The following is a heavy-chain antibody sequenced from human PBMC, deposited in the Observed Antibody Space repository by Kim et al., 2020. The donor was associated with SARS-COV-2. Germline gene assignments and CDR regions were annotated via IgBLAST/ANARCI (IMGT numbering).Heavy chain of an antibody. J-gene: IGHJ5*01. D-gene: IGHD3-10*01. V-gene: IGHV3-30*01. CDR3: ARDWAYSYGSGSYLFDF. Sequence: VKGRFTISRESAKTTMYLQMNSMSAEATAVYYCARDWAYSYGSGSYLFDFWGQGTLVTVSS.